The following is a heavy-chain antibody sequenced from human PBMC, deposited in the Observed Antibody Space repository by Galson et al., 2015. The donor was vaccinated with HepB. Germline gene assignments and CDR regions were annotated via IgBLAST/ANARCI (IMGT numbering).Heavy chain of an antibody. CDR3: ARDRTPGYSYAYIHKYYYYYGMDV. V-gene: IGHV3-21*01. Sequence: SLRLSCAASGFTFSSYSMNWVRQAPGKGLEWVSSISSSSSYIYYADSVKGRFTISRDNAKNSLYLQMNSLRAEDTAVYYCARDRTPGYSYAYIHKYYYYYGMDVWGQGTTVTVSS. J-gene: IGHJ6*02. CDR1: GFTFSSYS. CDR2: ISSSSSYI. D-gene: IGHD5-18*01.